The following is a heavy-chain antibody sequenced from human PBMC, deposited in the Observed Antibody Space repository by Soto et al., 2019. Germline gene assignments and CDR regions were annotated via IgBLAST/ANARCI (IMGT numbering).Heavy chain of an antibody. J-gene: IGHJ4*01. CDR1: GFTFECYW. CDR3: ARDWEPGSGASDNHCLDY. CDR2: IKMDGSEK. D-gene: IGHD3-10*01. Sequence: GGSLRLSCAASGFTFECYWMKWVRQGPGKGLEWLSIIKMDGSEKKYVDSVKGRFTMSRDNTKNSLYRQMDSLRAEGAAVYCCARDWEPGSGASDNHCLDYWGHGTMVTVSS. V-gene: IGHV3-7*01.